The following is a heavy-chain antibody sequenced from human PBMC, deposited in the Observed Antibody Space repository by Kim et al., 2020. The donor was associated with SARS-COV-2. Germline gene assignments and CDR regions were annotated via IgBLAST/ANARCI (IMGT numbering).Heavy chain of an antibody. CDR3: AKEDRIAAAGNFDY. J-gene: IGHJ4*02. D-gene: IGHD6-13*01. Sequence: ADSETARLTISRDNSKNPLYLQMNSLRAEDTAVYYCAKEDRIAAAGNFDYWDQGTLVTVSS. V-gene: IGHV3-23*01.